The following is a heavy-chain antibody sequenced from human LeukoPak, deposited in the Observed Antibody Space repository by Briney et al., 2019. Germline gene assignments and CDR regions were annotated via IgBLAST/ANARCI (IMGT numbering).Heavy chain of an antibody. J-gene: IGHJ4*02. V-gene: IGHV3-7*01. D-gene: IGHD3-22*01. Sequence: SGGSLRLSCAASGFTFSRYWMSWVRQAPGKGLEWVANIKQDGSEKYYVDSVKGRFTISRDNAKNSLYLQINSLRAGDTAVYYCARGGWLPDYWGQGTLVTVSS. CDR2: IKQDGSEK. CDR3: ARGGWLPDY. CDR1: GFTFSRYW.